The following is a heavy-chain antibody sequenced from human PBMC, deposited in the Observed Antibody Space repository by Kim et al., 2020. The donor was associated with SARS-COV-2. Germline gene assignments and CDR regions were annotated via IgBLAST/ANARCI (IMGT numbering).Heavy chain of an antibody. CDR3: ARAICSGGSCYSAFDI. D-gene: IGHD2-15*01. V-gene: IGHV4-4*07. Sequence: SETLSPTCTVSGGSISSYYWSWIRQPAGKGLEWIGRIYTSGSTNYNPSLKSRVTMSVDTSKNQFSLKLSSVTAADTAVYYCARAICSGGSCYSAFDIWGQGTMVTVSS. CDR1: GGSISSYY. J-gene: IGHJ3*02. CDR2: IYTSGST.